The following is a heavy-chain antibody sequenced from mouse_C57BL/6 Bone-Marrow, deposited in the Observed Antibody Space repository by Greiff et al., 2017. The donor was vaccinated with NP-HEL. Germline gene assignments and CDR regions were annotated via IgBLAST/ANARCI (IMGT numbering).Heavy chain of an antibody. CDR2: IYPGDGDT. Sequence: VQLQQSGAELVKPGASVKISCKASGYAFSSYWMNWVKQRPGKGLEWIGQIYPGDGDTNYNGKFKGKATLTADKSSSTAYMQLSSLTSEGSAVYFCARWYYGSNYFDYWGQGTTLTVSS. V-gene: IGHV1-80*01. J-gene: IGHJ2*01. CDR1: GYAFSSYW. D-gene: IGHD1-1*01. CDR3: ARWYYGSNYFDY.